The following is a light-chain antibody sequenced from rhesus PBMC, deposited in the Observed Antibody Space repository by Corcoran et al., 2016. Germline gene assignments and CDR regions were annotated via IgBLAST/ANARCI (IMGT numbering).Light chain of an antibody. CDR3: LQHNSYPLT. J-gene: IGKJ4*01. CDR2: DTS. CDR1: QGISSY. Sequence: DIQMTQSPSSLSASVGDTVTITCRASQGISSYLNWFQQKPGKAPKILIYDTSSLESGVPSRFSGIGSGTDFTLTISSLQPEDFAAYYCLQHNSYPLTFGGGTKVEIK. V-gene: IGKV1-28*03.